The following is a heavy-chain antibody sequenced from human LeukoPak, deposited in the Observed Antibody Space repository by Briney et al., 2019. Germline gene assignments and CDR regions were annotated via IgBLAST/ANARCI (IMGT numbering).Heavy chain of an antibody. Sequence: GGSLRLSCAPCGFTVSTNYMTWVRQAPGKGLEWVSVFYSDGRKLYIDFVKGRFNNSRDNSKNTVFLQMNTLRPEDTAVYYCARVAYCGGDCYSGPLAYWGQGTLVTVSS. CDR3: ARVAYCGGDCYSGPLAY. J-gene: IGHJ4*02. CDR2: FYSDGRK. CDR1: GFTVSTNY. V-gene: IGHV3-53*01. D-gene: IGHD2-21*02.